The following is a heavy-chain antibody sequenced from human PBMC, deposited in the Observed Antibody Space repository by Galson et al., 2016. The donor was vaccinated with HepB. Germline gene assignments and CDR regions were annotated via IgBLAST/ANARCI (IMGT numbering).Heavy chain of an antibody. D-gene: IGHD2-8*02. CDR1: GGSISSTTNW. Sequence: SETLSLTCTVSGGSISSTTNWWSWVRQSPGQGLEWIGEIYHSGDTNYNPSLKSRATISVDTSRNQFSLSLSSVTAADTAVYYCARDCTVGTCKFAGYDAFDIWGQGTTVTVSS. CDR2: IYHSGDT. J-gene: IGHJ3*02. V-gene: IGHV4-4*02. CDR3: ARDCTVGTCKFAGYDAFDI.